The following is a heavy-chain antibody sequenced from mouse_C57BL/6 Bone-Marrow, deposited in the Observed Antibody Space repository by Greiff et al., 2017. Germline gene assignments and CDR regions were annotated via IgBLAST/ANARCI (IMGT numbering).Heavy chain of an antibody. CDR2: ILPGSGST. V-gene: IGHV1-9*01. Sequence: LVESGAELMKPGASVKLSCKATGYTFTGYWIEWVKQRPGHGLEWIGEILPGSGSTNYNEKCKGKATFTADTSSNTAYMPLSSLTTEDSAIYYCARLGLSPGFAYWGQGTLVTVSA. CDR1: GYTFTGYW. CDR3: ARLGLSPGFAY. D-gene: IGHD4-1*01. J-gene: IGHJ3*01.